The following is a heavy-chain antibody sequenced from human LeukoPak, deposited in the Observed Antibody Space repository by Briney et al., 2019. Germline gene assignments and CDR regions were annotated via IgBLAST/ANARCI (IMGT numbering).Heavy chain of an antibody. J-gene: IGHJ5*02. V-gene: IGHV4-59*01. D-gene: IGHD6-19*01. Sequence: SKTLSLTCTVSGGSISSYYWSWIRQPPGKGLEWIGYIYYSGSTNYNPSLKSRVTISVDTSKNQFSLKLSSVTAADTAVYYCAGNPPSGWYKGWFDPWGQGTLVTVSS. CDR2: IYYSGST. CDR3: AGNPPSGWYKGWFDP. CDR1: GGSISSYY.